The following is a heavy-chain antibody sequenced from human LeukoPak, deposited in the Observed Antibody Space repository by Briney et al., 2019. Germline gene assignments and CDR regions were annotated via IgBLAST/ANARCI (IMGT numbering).Heavy chain of an antibody. CDR1: GFTFSTYA. CDR3: AKDGEDYDSTGYYLYYFDY. J-gene: IGHJ4*02. V-gene: IGHV3-23*01. CDR2: ISGSGGST. D-gene: IGHD3-22*01. Sequence: PGGSLRLSCAASGFTFSTYAMSWVRQAPGKGLEWVSAISGSGGSTYYADSVKGRFTISRDNSKNTLYLQMNSLRAEDTAVYYCAKDGEDYDSTGYYLYYFDYWGQGTLVTFSS.